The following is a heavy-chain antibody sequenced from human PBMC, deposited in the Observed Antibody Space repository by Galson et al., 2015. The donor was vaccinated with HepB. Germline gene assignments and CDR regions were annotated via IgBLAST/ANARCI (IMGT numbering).Heavy chain of an antibody. CDR3: ARDAQPRKYSSSWYPTWFDP. V-gene: IGHV1-18*01. J-gene: IGHJ5*02. CDR1: GYTFTSYG. CDR2: ISAYNGNT. Sequence: SVKVSCKASGYTFTSYGISWVRQAPGQGLEWMGWISAYNGNTNYAQKLQGRVTMTTDASTSTAYMELRSLRSDDTAVYYCARDAQPRKYSSSWYPTWFDPWGQGTLVTVSS. D-gene: IGHD6-13*01.